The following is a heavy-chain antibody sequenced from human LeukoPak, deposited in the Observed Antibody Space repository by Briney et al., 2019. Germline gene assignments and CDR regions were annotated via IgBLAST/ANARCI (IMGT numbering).Heavy chain of an antibody. CDR3: ARGRPVLLWFGELVTQNKNWFDP. CDR2: INHSGST. J-gene: IGHJ5*02. Sequence: PSETLSLTCAVYGGSFSGYYWSWIRQPPGKGLEWIGEINHSGSTNYNPSLKSRVTISVDTSKNQFSLKLSSVTAADTAVYYCARGRPVLLWFGELVTQNKNWFDPWGQGTLVTVSS. D-gene: IGHD3-10*01. V-gene: IGHV4-34*01. CDR1: GGSFSGYY.